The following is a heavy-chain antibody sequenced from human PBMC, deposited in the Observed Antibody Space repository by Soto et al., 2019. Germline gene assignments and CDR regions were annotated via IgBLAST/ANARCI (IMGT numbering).Heavy chain of an antibody. CDR1: GFTFSTFE. V-gene: IGHV3-23*01. CDR3: VKGGWLDF. D-gene: IGHD3-16*01. Sequence: EVQLLESGGGLVQPGGSLRLSCAASGFTFSTFEMSWVRQAPGRGLEWVSFISDDSSRTYYADAVKGRFTISRDNSKHTLYLQMNSLTAEDTAVYACVKGGWLDFWGQRTLVTVSS. J-gene: IGHJ5*01. CDR2: ISDDSSRT.